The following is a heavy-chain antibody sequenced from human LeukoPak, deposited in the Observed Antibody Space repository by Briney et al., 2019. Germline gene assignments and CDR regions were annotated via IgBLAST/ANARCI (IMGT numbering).Heavy chain of an antibody. CDR2: IYTSGST. J-gene: IGHJ4*02. CDR3: ARGYTYYYDSSGYYQFDY. D-gene: IGHD3-22*01. V-gene: IGHV4-4*07. Sequence: PSETLSLTCTVSGGSISSYCWSWIRQPAGKGLEWIGRIYTSGSTNYNPSLKSRVTMSVDTSKNQFSLKLSSVTAADTAVYYCARGYTYYYDSSGYYQFDYWGQGTLVTVSS. CDR1: GGSISSYC.